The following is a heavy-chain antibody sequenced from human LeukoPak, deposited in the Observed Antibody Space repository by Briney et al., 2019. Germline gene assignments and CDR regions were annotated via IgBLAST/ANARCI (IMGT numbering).Heavy chain of an antibody. CDR3: ARDPSRQAGYSSSWVDY. Sequence: GGSLRLSXVASGFTFSDYWMSWVRQAPGKGLEWVANIKQDGSEKSYVDSVRGRFTISRDNAKNSLFLQMNSLRAEDTAVYFCARDPSRQAGYSSSWVDYWGQGTLVAVSS. D-gene: IGHD6-13*01. CDR1: GFTFSDYW. J-gene: IGHJ4*02. V-gene: IGHV3-7*01. CDR2: IKQDGSEK.